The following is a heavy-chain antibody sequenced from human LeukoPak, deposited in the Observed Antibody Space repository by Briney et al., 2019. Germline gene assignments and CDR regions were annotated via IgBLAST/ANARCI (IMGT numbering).Heavy chain of an antibody. Sequence: ASVKVSCKVSGYTLTELSMHWVRQAPGKGLEWMGGFDPEDGETIYAQKFQGRVTMTEDTSTDTAYMELSSLRSEDTAVHYCATDRGGDPRARGLDYWGQGTLVTVSS. J-gene: IGHJ4*02. CDR2: FDPEDGET. CDR3: ATDRGGDPRARGLDY. CDR1: GYTLTELS. D-gene: IGHD4-17*01. V-gene: IGHV1-24*01.